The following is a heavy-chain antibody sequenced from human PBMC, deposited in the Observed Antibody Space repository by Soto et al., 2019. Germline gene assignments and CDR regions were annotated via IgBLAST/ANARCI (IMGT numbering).Heavy chain of an antibody. V-gene: IGHV4-59*08. CDR2: IHYSGNT. J-gene: IGHJ4*02. Sequence: SETLSLTCTVSGGSISNYYWSWIRQPPGKGLEWIGYIHYSGNTKYNPSLKSRVTISADTSKNQFSLKLSSVTVADTAVYFCARGHYDFWSGYFATIDYWGQGTLVTVSS. CDR3: ARGHYDFWSGYFATIDY. D-gene: IGHD3-3*01. CDR1: GGSISNYY.